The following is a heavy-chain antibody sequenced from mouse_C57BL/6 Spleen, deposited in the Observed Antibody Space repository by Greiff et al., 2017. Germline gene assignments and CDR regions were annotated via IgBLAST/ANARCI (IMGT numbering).Heavy chain of an antibody. CDR2: INPSSGYT. D-gene: IGHD1-1*01. Sequence: QVQLQQSGAELARPGASVKMSCKASGYTFTSYTMHWVKQRPGQGLEWIGYINPSSGYTKYNQKFKDKATLTADKSSSTAYMQLSSLTSEDSAVYYCARPPDYYYVSREFAYWGQGTLVTVAA. CDR3: ARPPDYYYVSREFAY. CDR1: GYTFTSYT. V-gene: IGHV1-4*01. J-gene: IGHJ3*01.